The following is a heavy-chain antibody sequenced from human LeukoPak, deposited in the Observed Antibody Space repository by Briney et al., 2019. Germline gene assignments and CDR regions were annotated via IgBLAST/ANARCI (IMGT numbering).Heavy chain of an antibody. CDR3: AKPSGYSYGYCNY. V-gene: IGHV3-30*18. D-gene: IGHD5-18*01. CDR1: GFTFSNYG. CDR2: ISYDGSNK. J-gene: IGHJ4*02. Sequence: GRSLTLSCAASGFTFSNYGMHWVRQAPGKGLEWVAVISYDGSNKYYADSVKGRFTISRDNSKNTLYLQMNSLRAEDTAVYYCAKPSGYSYGYCNYWGQGTLVTVSS.